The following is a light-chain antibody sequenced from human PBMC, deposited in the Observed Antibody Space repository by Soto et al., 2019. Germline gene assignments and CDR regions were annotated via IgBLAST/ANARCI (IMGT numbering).Light chain of an antibody. J-gene: IGKJ3*01. CDR2: AAS. CDR1: QGVSNY. CDR3: QQYFTYPVT. Sequence: AIRMTQSPSSLSASTGDRVTITCRASQGVSNYLAWYQQKPGKAPKLLIYAASTLQSGVPSTFSGSGSGTDSTLTISRLQSEDFATYYCQQYFTYPVTFGPGIKVDI. V-gene: IGKV1-8*01.